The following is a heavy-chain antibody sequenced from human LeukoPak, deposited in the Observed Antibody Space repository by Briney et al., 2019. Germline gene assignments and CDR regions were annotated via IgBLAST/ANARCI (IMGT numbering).Heavy chain of an antibody. D-gene: IGHD1-7*01. J-gene: IGHJ4*02. CDR2: ISGSDGST. CDR3: ARAGFYPLTGTTHIDY. CDR1: GFTFSSYA. V-gene: IGHV3-23*01. Sequence: GGSLRLSCAASGFTFSSYAMTWVRQAPDKGLEWVSAISGSDGSTYYADSVKGRFTISRDDSQNTLYLQMNSLSAEDTAVYYCARAGFYPLTGTTHIDYWGQGTLVTVSS.